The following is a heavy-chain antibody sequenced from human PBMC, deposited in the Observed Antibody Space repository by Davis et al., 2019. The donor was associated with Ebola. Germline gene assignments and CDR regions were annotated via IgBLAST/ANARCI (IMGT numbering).Heavy chain of an antibody. Sequence: SVKVSCKASGGTFSSYAISWVRQAPGQGLEWMGGIIPIFGTANYAQKFQGRVTITADESTSTAYMELSSLRSEDTAVYYCARSDIVVVVAAIGLDYWGQGTLVTVSS. CDR3: ARSDIVVVVAAIGLDY. CDR2: IIPIFGTA. V-gene: IGHV1-69*13. D-gene: IGHD2-15*01. CDR1: GGTFSSYA. J-gene: IGHJ4*02.